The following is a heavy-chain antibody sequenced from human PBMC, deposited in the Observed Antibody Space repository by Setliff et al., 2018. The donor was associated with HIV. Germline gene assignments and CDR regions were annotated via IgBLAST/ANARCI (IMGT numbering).Heavy chain of an antibody. CDR2: ISGDGGRT. CDR3: AKPRRYNTYYFDH. D-gene: IGHD3-3*01. V-gene: IGHV3-23*01. Sequence: SLRLSCAASGFTFSNDAMSWVRQAPGKGLEWVSGISGDGGRTDYADSVKGRFTISRDNSKSTLYLQMNSLKTEDTAVYYCAKPRRYNTYYFDHWGQGTLVTVSS. J-gene: IGHJ4*02. CDR1: GFTFSNDA.